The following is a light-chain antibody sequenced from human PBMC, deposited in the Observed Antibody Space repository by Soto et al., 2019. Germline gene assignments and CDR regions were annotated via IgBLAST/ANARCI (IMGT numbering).Light chain of an antibody. Sequence: EIVLTQSPATLSLSPVERATLSCGASQSVSSSYLAWYQQNPGLAPRLLIYDASSRATGTPDRFSGSGSGTDFTLTISRLEPEDFAVYYCQQYGSTPLTFGGGTKVEIK. CDR1: QSVSSSY. CDR2: DAS. V-gene: IGKV3D-20*01. CDR3: QQYGSTPLT. J-gene: IGKJ4*01.